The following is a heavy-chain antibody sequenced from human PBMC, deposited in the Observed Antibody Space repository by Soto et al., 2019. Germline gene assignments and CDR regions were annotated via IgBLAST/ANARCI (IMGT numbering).Heavy chain of an antibody. D-gene: IGHD2-15*01. Sequence: GGSLRLSCAASGFTFSSYGMHWVRQAPGKGLEWVAVISYDGSNKYYADSVKGRFTISRDNSKNTLCLQMNSLRAEDTAVYYCAKGYCSGGSCYADYWGQGTLVTVSS. CDR2: ISYDGSNK. V-gene: IGHV3-30*18. CDR1: GFTFSSYG. CDR3: AKGYCSGGSCYADY. J-gene: IGHJ4*02.